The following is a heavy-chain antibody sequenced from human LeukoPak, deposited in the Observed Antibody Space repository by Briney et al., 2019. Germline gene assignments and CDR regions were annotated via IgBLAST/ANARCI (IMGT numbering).Heavy chain of an antibody. CDR3: AKDKTPARYYDSSGYYYEGAFDI. Sequence: GGSLRLSCAASGFTFSSYGMSWVRQAPGKGLEWVSAISGSGGTTYYADSVKGRFTISRDNSKNTLYLQMNSLRAEDTAVYYCAKDKTPARYYDSSGYYYEGAFDIWGQGTMVTVSS. J-gene: IGHJ3*02. CDR1: GFTFSSYG. V-gene: IGHV3-23*01. D-gene: IGHD3-22*01. CDR2: ISGSGGTT.